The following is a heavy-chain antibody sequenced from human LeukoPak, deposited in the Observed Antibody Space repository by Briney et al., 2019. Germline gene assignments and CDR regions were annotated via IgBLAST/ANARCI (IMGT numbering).Heavy chain of an antibody. Sequence: GESLKISCQGSGYSFTSYWISWVRQMPGKGLEWMGRIDPSDSYTNYRPSFQGHVTISADKSISTAYLQWSSLKASDTAMYYCARRVKLGYCSSTSCFTLPDAFDIWGQGTMVTVSS. CDR2: IDPSDSYT. D-gene: IGHD2-2*02. CDR1: GYSFTSYW. CDR3: ARRVKLGYCSSTSCFTLPDAFDI. V-gene: IGHV5-10-1*01. J-gene: IGHJ3*02.